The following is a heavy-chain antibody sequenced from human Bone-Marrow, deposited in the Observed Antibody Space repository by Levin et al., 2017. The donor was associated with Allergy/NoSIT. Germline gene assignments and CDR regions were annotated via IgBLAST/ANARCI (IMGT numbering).Heavy chain of an antibody. Sequence: SETLSLTCTVSGTSIRRRGYYWGWIRQPPGKRFEWLATISHSGSMFYNPSLKSRLTISDDTSDFEFSLTLESVSAADTAIYYCVRNRRDYFDFWGQGALVSVSS. CDR3: VRNRRDYFDF. V-gene: IGHV4-39*07. CDR1: GTSIRRRGYY. J-gene: IGHJ4*02. CDR2: ISHSGSM.